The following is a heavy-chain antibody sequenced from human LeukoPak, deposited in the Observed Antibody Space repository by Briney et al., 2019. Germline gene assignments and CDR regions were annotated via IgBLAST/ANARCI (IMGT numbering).Heavy chain of an antibody. Sequence: ASVKVSCKASGYTFTSYYMHWVRQAPGQGLEWMGIINPSGGSTSYAQKFQGRATMTRDTSTSTVYMELSSLRSEDTAVYYCARDKQLDWAHYYYYYMDVWGKGTTVTVSS. V-gene: IGHV1-46*01. CDR2: INPSGGST. CDR3: ARDKQLDWAHYYYYYMDV. D-gene: IGHD1-1*01. J-gene: IGHJ6*03. CDR1: GYTFTSYY.